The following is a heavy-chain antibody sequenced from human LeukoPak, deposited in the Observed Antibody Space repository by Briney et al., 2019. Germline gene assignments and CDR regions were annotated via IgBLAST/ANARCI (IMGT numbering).Heavy chain of an antibody. CDR3: ARKGGMVRGVILDY. D-gene: IGHD3-10*01. CDR2: ISAYNGNT. J-gene: IGHJ4*02. Sequence: WISAYNGNTNYAQKLQGRVTMTTDTSTSTAYMELRSLRSDDTAVYYCARKGGMVRGVILDYWGQGTLVTVSS. V-gene: IGHV1-18*01.